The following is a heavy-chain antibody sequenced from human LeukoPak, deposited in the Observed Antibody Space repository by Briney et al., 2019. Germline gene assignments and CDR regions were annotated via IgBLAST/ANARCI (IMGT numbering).Heavy chain of an antibody. CDR2: INSDGSEG. CDR3: ARSSYSSSSSV. J-gene: IGHJ3*01. CDR1: GFTFSGFW. D-gene: IGHD6-6*01. V-gene: IGHV3-7*03. Sequence: GGSLRLSCAVSGFTFSGFWMSWSRQAPGKGLEWVASINSDGSEGYYADVVKGRFTISRDNAKNSPYLQINSLRAEDTAVYYCARSSYSSSSSVWGQGTMVTVSS.